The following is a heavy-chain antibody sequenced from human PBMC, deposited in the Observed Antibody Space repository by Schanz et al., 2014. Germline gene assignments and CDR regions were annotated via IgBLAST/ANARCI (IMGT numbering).Heavy chain of an antibody. V-gene: IGHV3-23*01. Sequence: EVHLLESGGGLVEPGGSLRLSCATSGFSLDIFAVSWVRQAPGKGLEWVSSFNDGGVNKYYADSVKGRFTISRDNSKNTLYLQMKSLRAEDTAVYYCAKQHIVRGVIYLNWFDSWGQGTLVTVSS. CDR2: FNDGGVNK. J-gene: IGHJ5*01. D-gene: IGHD3-10*01. CDR3: AKQHIVRGVIYLNWFDS. CDR1: GFSLDIFA.